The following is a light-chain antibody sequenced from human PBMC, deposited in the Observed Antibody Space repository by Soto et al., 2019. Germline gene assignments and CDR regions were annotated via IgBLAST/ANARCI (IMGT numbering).Light chain of an antibody. CDR3: KHYNSYSEA. J-gene: IGKJ1*01. CDR1: QTISSW. Sequence: DLQITQSPSTLSVCVGPTVNITFRSSQTISSWLAWYQQKPGKAPKLLIYKASTLKSGVPSRFSGSGSGTEFTLTISSLQPDAFATYSCKHYNSYSEAFGQGTMVDIK. CDR2: KAS. V-gene: IGKV1-5*03.